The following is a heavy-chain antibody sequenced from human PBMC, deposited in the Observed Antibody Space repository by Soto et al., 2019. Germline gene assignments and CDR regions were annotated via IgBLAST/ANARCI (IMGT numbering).Heavy chain of an antibody. D-gene: IGHD2-15*01. V-gene: IGHV3-21*01. Sequence: EVQLVESGGGLVKPGGSLRLSCAASGFAFSSFNMNWVRQAPGKGLEWVSSISSTGGSYLYYADSVKGRFTISRDNAKHSLSLKMNRLRAEDTAEYYCARGRVPLQHQAYYTYYYMDVWGTGTTVTVSS. CDR1: GFAFSSFN. J-gene: IGHJ6*03. CDR2: ISSTGGSYL. CDR3: ARGRVPLQHQAYYTYYYMDV.